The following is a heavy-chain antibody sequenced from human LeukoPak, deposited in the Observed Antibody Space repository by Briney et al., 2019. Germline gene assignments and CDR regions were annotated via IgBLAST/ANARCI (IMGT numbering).Heavy chain of an antibody. CDR1: GFTFSDYY. CDR2: ISGSGGST. CDR3: ARRVYNSGWYIDY. Sequence: GSLRLSCAASGFTFSDYYMSWIRQAPGKGLEWVSAISGSGGSTYYADSVKGRFTISRDNSKNTLYLQMNSLRAEDTAVYYCARRVYNSGWYIDYWGQGTLVTVSS. V-gene: IGHV3-23*01. D-gene: IGHD6-19*01. J-gene: IGHJ4*02.